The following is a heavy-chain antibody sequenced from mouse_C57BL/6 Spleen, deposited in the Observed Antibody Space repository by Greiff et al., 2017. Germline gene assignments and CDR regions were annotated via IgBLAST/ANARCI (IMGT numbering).Heavy chain of an antibody. V-gene: IGHV1-82*01. J-gene: IGHJ4*01. CDR1: GYAFSSSW. CDR2: INPGDGGT. D-gene: IGHD2-2*01. CDR3: ASSSSKVNKALDD. Sequence: VQLQQSGPELVKPGASVKLSCKASGYAFSSSWMHWVKQRPGQGLEWIGRINPGDGGTNYNGKFKGKATLTADKSSSTAYMQLSSLTSEDSAVYYCASSSSKVNKALDDWGKGTTVTVSS.